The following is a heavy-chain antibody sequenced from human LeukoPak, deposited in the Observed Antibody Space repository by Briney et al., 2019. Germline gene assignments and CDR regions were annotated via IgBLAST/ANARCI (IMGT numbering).Heavy chain of an antibody. Sequence: GGSLRLSCAASGFTFSSYAMSWVRQAPGKGLEWVSAISGSGGSTYYADSVKGRFTISRDNSENTLYLQMDSLTAEDTAVYYCVSRNYGSSPFDYWGQGTLVTASS. CDR3: VSRNYGSSPFDY. V-gene: IGHV3-23*01. D-gene: IGHD4-17*01. J-gene: IGHJ4*02. CDR1: GFTFSSYA. CDR2: ISGSGGST.